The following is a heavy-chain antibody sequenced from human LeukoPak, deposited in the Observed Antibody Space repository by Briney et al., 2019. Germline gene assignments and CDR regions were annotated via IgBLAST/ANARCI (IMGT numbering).Heavy chain of an antibody. CDR2: IKQDGSEK. Sequence: GGSLRLSCAASGFTFSSYWMSWVRQAPGKGLEWVANIKQDGSEKYYVDSVKGRFTISRDNAKNSLYPQMNSLRAEDTAVYYCARAHLGYCSGGGCYYNRWGQGTLVTVSS. CDR3: ARAHLGYCSGGGCYYNR. J-gene: IGHJ5*02. V-gene: IGHV3-7*01. CDR1: GFTFSSYW. D-gene: IGHD2-15*01.